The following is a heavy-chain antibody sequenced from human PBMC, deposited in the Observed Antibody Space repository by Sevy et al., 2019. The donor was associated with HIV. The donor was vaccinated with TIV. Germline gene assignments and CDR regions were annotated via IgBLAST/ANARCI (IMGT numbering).Heavy chain of an antibody. V-gene: IGHV3-30*04. CDR2: ISYDGSNT. CDR1: GFTFSTYA. CDR3: ARDGGYDSRGYDLSNY. J-gene: IGHJ4*02. D-gene: IGHD3-22*01. Sequence: GGSLRLSCAASGFTFSTYAMHWVRQAPGKGLEWVAVISYDGSNTYYADSVKGRFTISRDSSKNTLYLQMNSLRVEDTAVYFCARDGGYDSRGYDLSNYWGQGTLVTVS.